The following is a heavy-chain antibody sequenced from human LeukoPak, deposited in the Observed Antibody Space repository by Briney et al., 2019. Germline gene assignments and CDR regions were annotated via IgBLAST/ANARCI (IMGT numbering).Heavy chain of an antibody. D-gene: IGHD2-15*01. CDR3: AKLATGGPDY. V-gene: IGHV3-23*01. CDR2: ISGGGGST. J-gene: IGHJ4*02. Sequence: GGSLRLSCAASGFTFSSYAFSWVRQAPGKGLEWVSGISGGGGSTYYADSVKGRFTISRDNSKNTLYLQMNSLRAEDTAVYSCAKLATGGPDYWGQGTLVTVSS. CDR1: GFTFSSYA.